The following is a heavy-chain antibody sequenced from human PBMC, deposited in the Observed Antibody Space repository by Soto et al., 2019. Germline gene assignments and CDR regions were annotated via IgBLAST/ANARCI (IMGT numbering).Heavy chain of an antibody. CDR3: AADYGADSSGSYFSLAD. D-gene: IGHD3-10*01. CDR2: INPSGGST. J-gene: IGHJ4*02. Sequence: ASVKVSCTASGYTFTSYYMHWVRQAPGQGLEWMGIINPSGGSTSYAQKFQGRVTMTRDTSTSTVYMELSSLRSEDTAVYYCAADYGADSSGSYFSLADWGQGTLVTVSS. CDR1: GYTFTSYY. V-gene: IGHV1-46*01.